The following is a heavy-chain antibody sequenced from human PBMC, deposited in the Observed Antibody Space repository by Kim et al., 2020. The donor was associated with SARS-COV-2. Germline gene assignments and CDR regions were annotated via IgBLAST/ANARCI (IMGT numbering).Heavy chain of an antibody. CDR3: ARGSPEGMATIGYFDY. D-gene: IGHD5-12*01. J-gene: IGHJ4*02. V-gene: IGHV4-61*02. CDR2: IYTSGST. Sequence: SETLSLTCTVSGGSISSGSYYWSWIRQPAGKGLEWIGRIYTSGSTNYNPSLKSRVTISVDTSKNQFSLKLSSVTVADTAVYYCARGSPEGMATIGYFDYWGQGTLVTVSS. CDR1: GGSISSGSYY.